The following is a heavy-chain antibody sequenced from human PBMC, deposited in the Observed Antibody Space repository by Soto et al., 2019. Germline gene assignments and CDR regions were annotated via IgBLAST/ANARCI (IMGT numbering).Heavy chain of an antibody. V-gene: IGHV4-4*07. CDR2: LNTYGNT. CDR3: GRESGETWDYEAS. D-gene: IGHD1-7*01. Sequence: PSETLSRTCTFSGGSMSYYRGSWIRQPAGKGLEWIGRLNTYGNTHYNPSLKSRITVSVDTSRNQFFLTLRSVTAADSAVYHCGRESGETWDYEASWGHGTPVTVSS. J-gene: IGHJ5*01. CDR1: GGSMSYYR.